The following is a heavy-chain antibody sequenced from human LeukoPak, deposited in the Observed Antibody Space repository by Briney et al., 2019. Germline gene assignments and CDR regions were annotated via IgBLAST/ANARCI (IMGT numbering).Heavy chain of an antibody. V-gene: IGHV3-21*04. CDR2: ISSTSSYI. J-gene: IGHJ6*02. Sequence: GGSLRLSCAASGFTFSNYNFYWVRQAPGKGLEWVSSISSTSSYIYYADSVKGRFTISRDNSKNTLYLQMNSLRAEDTAVYYCAKGLRNYYYYGMDVWGQGTTVTVSS. CDR3: AKGLRNYYYYGMDV. CDR1: GFTFSNYN. D-gene: IGHD4-17*01.